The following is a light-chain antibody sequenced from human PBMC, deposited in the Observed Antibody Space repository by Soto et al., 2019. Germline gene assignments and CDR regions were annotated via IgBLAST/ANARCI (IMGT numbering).Light chain of an antibody. CDR2: KAS. CDR3: QQYDSYPLT. J-gene: IGKJ4*01. Sequence: DTQMTQSPSTLSASVGDRVTITCRASPSISSWLAWYQQKPGKAPKLLIYKASTLHSGVPSSFSGRGSGTEFTLTISSLQPDDFATYYCQQYDSYPLTFGEGTKVEIK. CDR1: PSISSW. V-gene: IGKV1-5*03.